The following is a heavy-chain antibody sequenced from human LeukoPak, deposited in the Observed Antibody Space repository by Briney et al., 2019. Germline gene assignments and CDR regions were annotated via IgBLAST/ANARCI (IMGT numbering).Heavy chain of an antibody. Sequence: GSLRLSCAASGFTFSDYYMSWIRQAPGKGLEWVSYISTSGSSMYYADSVKGRFTISRDNAKNSLYLQMNSLTAEDTAVYYCARDLRYYGSGSPFLLDYWGQGTLVTVSS. CDR1: GFTFSDYY. D-gene: IGHD3-10*01. CDR3: ARDLRYYGSGSPFLLDY. J-gene: IGHJ4*02. CDR2: ISTSGSSM. V-gene: IGHV3-11*01.